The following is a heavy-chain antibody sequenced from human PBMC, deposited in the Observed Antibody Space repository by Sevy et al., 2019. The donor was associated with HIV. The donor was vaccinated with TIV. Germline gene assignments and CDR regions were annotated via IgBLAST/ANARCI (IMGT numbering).Heavy chain of an antibody. CDR1: GYTLTELS. CDR2: FDPEDGET. Sequence: ASVKVSCKVSGYTLTELSMHWVRQAPGKGLEWMGGFDPEDGETIYAHKFQGRVTMTEDTSTDTAYMELSSLRSEDTAVYYCATDPYCISTSCYRFPWGQGTLVTVSS. V-gene: IGHV1-24*01. CDR3: ATDPYCISTSCYRFP. J-gene: IGHJ5*02. D-gene: IGHD2-2*01.